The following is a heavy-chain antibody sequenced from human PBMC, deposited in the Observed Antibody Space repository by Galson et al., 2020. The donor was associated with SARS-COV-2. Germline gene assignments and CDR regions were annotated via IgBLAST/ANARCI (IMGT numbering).Heavy chain of an antibody. D-gene: IGHD1-26*01. CDR1: GFTFDDYA. CDR3: ARGPRDGSFDP. V-gene: IGHV3-9*01. Sequence: PGGSLRLSCAASGFTFDDYAMHWVRQAPGKGLEWVSGISWNSGSIGYADSVKGRFTISRDNAKNSLYLQMNSLRAEDTALYYCARGPRDGSFDPWGQGTLVTVSS. J-gene: IGHJ5*02. CDR2: ISWNSGSI.